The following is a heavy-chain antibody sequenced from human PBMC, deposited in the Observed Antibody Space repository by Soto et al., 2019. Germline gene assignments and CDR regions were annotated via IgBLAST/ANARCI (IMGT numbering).Heavy chain of an antibody. CDR1: GDSVSSNSAA. D-gene: IGHD3-16*01. J-gene: IGHJ6*02. CDR2: TYYRSKWYN. V-gene: IGHV6-1*01. Sequence: SQTLSLTCAISGDSVSSNSAAWSWIRQSPSRGLEWLGRTYYRSKWYNDYAVSVKSRITINPDTSKNQFSLQLNSVTPEDTAVYFCAREAYIGRPGYYGMDVWGQGTTVTFSS. CDR3: AREAYIGRPGYYGMDV.